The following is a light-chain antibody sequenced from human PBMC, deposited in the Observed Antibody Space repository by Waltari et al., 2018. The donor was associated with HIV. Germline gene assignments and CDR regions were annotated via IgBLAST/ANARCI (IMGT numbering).Light chain of an antibody. CDR2: DNK. J-gene: IGLJ1*01. CDR1: NSNIGNNQ. Sequence: QSVLTQPPSVYAAPGPTVPISCPGSNSNIGNNQLSWYQQLPGTAPKHLSYDNKKRPSGIPDRFSASKSGTSATLGITGLQTGDEAEYYCGAWDSSLSAVVFGTGTKVTVL. CDR3: GAWDSSLSAVV. V-gene: IGLV1-51*01.